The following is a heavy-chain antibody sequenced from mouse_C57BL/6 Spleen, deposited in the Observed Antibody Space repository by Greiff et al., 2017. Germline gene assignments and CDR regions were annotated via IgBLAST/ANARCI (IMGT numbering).Heavy chain of an antibody. V-gene: IGHV1-82*01. CDR2: IYPGDGDT. J-gene: IGHJ2*01. D-gene: IGHD3-2*02. CDR3: ERSSHSSGYYFDY. CDR1: GYAFSSSW. Sequence: LEESGPELVKPGASVKISCTASGYAFSSSWMNWVKQRPGKGLEWIGRIYPGDGDTNYNGKFKGKATLTADKSSSTAYLQLSRLTSEDSAVYFCERSSHSSGYYFDYWGQGTTLTVSS.